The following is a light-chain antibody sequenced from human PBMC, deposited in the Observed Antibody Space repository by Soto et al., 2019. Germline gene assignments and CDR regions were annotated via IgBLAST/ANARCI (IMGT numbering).Light chain of an antibody. V-gene: IGKV3-20*01. CDR3: QQYGSSSRT. CDR2: AAS. CDR1: QSVSSNF. Sequence: EIVLTRSPGTLSLSPGERATLSCRASQSVSSNFLAWYQQKPVQAPRLLIYAASNRAPGIPDRFEGSGSGTEFTLTITTLEPEDLAVYYCQQYGSSSRTFGQGTKVELK. J-gene: IGKJ1*01.